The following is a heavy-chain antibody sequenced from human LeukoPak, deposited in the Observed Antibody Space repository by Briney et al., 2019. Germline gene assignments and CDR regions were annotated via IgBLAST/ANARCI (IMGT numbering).Heavy chain of an antibody. D-gene: IGHD6-13*01. CDR2: ISYDGSNK. J-gene: IGHJ4*02. CDR3: AKAAAGTCFAFDY. Sequence: GGSLRLSCAASGFTFSSYGMHWVRQAPGKGLEWVAVISYDGSNKYYADSVKGRFTISRDNSKNTLYLKMNSLRAEDTAVYYCAKAAAGTCFAFDYWGQGTLVTVSS. V-gene: IGHV3-30*18. CDR1: GFTFSSYG.